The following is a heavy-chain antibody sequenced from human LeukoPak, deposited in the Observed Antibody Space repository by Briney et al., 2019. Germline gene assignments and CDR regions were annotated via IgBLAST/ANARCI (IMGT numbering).Heavy chain of an antibody. V-gene: IGHV3-30*02. CDR1: GFTFSSYG. CDR3: AKDPGDY. Sequence: GGSLRLSCAASGFTFSSYGMHWVRQAPGKGLEWVAFIRYEGSNKYYADSVKGRFTISRDNSKNTLYLQINSLRAEDTAVYYCAKDPGDYWGQGTLVTVSS. CDR2: IRYEGSNK. J-gene: IGHJ4*02.